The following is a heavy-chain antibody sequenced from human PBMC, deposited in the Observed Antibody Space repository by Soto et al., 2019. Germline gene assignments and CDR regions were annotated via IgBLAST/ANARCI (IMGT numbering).Heavy chain of an antibody. CDR1: GGSISSSRCH. CDR3: ESRYGSCFDS. V-gene: IGHV4-39*01. J-gene: IGHJ4*02. CDR2: IKYSGST. D-gene: IGHD5-18*01. Sequence: SETLSLTCTVSGGSISSSRCHWGWIRQPPGKGLEWIASIKYSGSTFYNPSLKSRVTISVDTSKNQFSLKLSSVTAADTAVYYCESRYGSCFDSCGQGTLVPVSS.